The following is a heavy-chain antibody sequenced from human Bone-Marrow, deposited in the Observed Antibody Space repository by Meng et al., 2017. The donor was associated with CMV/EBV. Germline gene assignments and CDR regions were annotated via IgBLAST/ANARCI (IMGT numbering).Heavy chain of an antibody. V-gene: IGHV3-30*04. CDR2: ISYDGSNK. CDR1: GFTFSSYA. D-gene: IGHD6-19*01. CDR3: ARGVYSSGWYGMDV. J-gene: IGHJ6*02. Sequence: GESLKISCAASGFTFSSYAMHWVRQAPGKGLEWVAVISYDGSNKYYADSVKGRFTISRDNSKNTLYLQMNSLRAEDTAVYYCARGVYSSGWYGMDVWGQGTTVTVSS.